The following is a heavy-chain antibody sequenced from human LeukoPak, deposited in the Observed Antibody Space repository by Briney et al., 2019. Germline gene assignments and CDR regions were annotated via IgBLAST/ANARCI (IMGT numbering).Heavy chain of an antibody. D-gene: IGHD2-15*01. J-gene: IGHJ4*02. Sequence: PSETLSLTCAVYGQSLSGYYCNWIRQPPGKGLEWIGEIFNRGRTNYNPSLKSRVTISVDTSKNQISLKLNSVTAADAAVYYCAFGGAYSFDHWGQGTLVAVSS. CDR3: AFGGAYSFDH. CDR1: GQSLSGYY. V-gene: IGHV4-34*12. CDR2: IFNRGRT.